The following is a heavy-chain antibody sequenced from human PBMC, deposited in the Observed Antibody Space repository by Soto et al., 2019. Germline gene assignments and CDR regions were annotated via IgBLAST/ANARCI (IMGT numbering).Heavy chain of an antibody. CDR3: ARVHVMVGAGSTFDY. V-gene: IGHV4-38-2*01. CDR2: IYHGGTT. CDR1: GGSSSGSY. J-gene: IGHJ4*01. Sequence: SETLSLTCAVYGGSSSGSYWAWIRQPPGKGPEWIASIYHGGTTFYNPSLKSRITISVETSNNQFSLKLTSVTAADTAVYYCARVHVMVGAGSTFDYWGHGTQVTVYS. D-gene: IGHD3-10*01.